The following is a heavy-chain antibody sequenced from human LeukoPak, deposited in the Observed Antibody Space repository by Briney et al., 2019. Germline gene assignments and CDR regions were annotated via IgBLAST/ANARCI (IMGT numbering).Heavy chain of an antibody. Sequence: SETLSLTCAVSGGSISSSNWWSWVRQPPGKGLEWIGEIYHSGSTNYNPSLKSRVTILVDKAQNQFSLKLRSVTAADPAVYYFSSRRITIVGVAEIFFDYWGPGTLVTDSS. V-gene: IGHV4-4*02. J-gene: IGHJ4*02. CDR3: SSRRITIVGVAEIFFDY. D-gene: IGHD3-3*01. CDR2: IYHSGST. CDR1: GGSISSSNW.